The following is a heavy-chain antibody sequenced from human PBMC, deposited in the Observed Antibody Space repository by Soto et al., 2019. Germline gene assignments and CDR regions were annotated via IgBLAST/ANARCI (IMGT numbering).Heavy chain of an antibody. CDR2: ISAYNGNS. V-gene: IGHV1-18*01. Sequence: QVQLVQSGAEEKKPGASVKVSCKASGDIFTSYGISWVRQAPGQGLEWMGWISAYNGNSNYAQKFQGRVTMTTDTSTSTAYMELRSLRSDDTAVYYCARDQEGITMIVGGTWGQGTLVTVSS. J-gene: IGHJ5*02. D-gene: IGHD3-22*01. CDR3: ARDQEGITMIVGGT. CDR1: GDIFTSYG.